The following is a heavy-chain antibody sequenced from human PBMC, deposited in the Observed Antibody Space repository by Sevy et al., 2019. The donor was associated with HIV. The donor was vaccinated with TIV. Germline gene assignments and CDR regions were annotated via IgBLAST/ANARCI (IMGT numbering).Heavy chain of an antibody. CDR3: ARAPPVVVVPGAPSWFDP. CDR2: INHSGST. Sequence: SETLSLTCAVYGGSFSGYYWNWIRQSPGKGLEWIGEINHSGSTHYNPSLKSRFTISVDTSKNQFSLRLNSVTAADTAVYYCARAPPVVVVPGAPSWFDPWGPGTLVTVSS. CDR1: GGSFSGYY. J-gene: IGHJ5*02. D-gene: IGHD2-2*01. V-gene: IGHV4-34*01.